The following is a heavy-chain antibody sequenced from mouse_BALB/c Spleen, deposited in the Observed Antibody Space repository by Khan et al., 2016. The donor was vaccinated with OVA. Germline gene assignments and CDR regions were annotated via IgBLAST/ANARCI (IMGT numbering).Heavy chain of an antibody. V-gene: IGHV1-4*01. CDR1: GYTFTRNT. CDR3: ARCTAGYAMDY. J-gene: IGHJ4*01. CDR2: INPGSGYN. D-gene: IGHD1-2*01. Sequence: QVQLKESGPELARPGASVKMSCKASGYTFTRNTIHWVNQRPGQGLEWIGNINPGSGYNTYNQKLRDNTTFTADISSRKAYMQLSSLTSDDSAVYSCARCTAGYAMDYWGQGTSVTVSS.